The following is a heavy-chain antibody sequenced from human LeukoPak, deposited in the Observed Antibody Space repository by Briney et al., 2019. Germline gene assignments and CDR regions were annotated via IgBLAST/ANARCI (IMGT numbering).Heavy chain of an antibody. J-gene: IGHJ4*02. Sequence: SETLSLTCTVSGDSISSGDYYWSWIRQPPGKGLEWIGYIYYNGSTYYNPSLKSRVIISVDTSKNQFSLKLSSVTAADTAVYYCARDRQLVVPTLRHFDYWGQGTLVTVSS. CDR3: ARDRQLVVPTLRHFDY. CDR2: IYYNGST. V-gene: IGHV4-30-4*08. CDR1: GDSISSGDYY. D-gene: IGHD2-2*01.